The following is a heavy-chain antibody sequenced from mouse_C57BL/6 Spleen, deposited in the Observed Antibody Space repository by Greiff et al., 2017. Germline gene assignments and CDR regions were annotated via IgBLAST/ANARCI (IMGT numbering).Heavy chain of an antibody. J-gene: IGHJ1*03. CDR1: GYTFTDYE. V-gene: IGHV1-15*01. D-gene: IGHD1-1*01. CDR3: TRPPTGRFDV. Sequence: QVQLKQSGAELVRPGASVTLSCKASGYTFTDYEMHWVKQTPVHGLEWIGAIDPETGGTAYNQKFKGKAILTADKSSSTAYMELRSLTSEDSAVYYCTRPPTGRFDVWGTGTTVTVSS. CDR2: IDPETGGT.